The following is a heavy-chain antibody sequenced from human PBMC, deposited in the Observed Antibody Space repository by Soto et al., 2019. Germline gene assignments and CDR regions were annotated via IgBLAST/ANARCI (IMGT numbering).Heavy chain of an antibody. CDR2: ISVSGGST. J-gene: IGHJ4*02. CDR3: AKDWGDPQYCSGGSCYPDY. CDR1: GFTFSSYA. Sequence: EVQLLESGGGLAQPGGSLRLSCAASGFTFSSYAMSWVRQAPGKGLEWVSAISVSGGSTYYADSMKGRFTISRDNSKNTLYLQVNSLRADDTAVYYCAKDWGDPQYCSGGSCYPDYWGQGTLVTVSS. D-gene: IGHD2-15*01. V-gene: IGHV3-23*01.